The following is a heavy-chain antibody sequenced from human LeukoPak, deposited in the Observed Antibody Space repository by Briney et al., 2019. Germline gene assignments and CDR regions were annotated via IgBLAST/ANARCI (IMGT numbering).Heavy chain of an antibody. CDR1: GGSFSGYY. D-gene: IGHD6-6*01. V-gene: IGHV3-23*01. CDR2: ISSSGGTT. Sequence: ETLSLTCAVYGGSFSGYYWSWIRQPPGKGLEWVSTISSSGGTTYYADSVKGRFTISRDSSKNTLYLQMNSLRAEDTALYYCAKDGMYSSSSSYYFDYWGQGTLVTVSS. J-gene: IGHJ4*02. CDR3: AKDGMYSSSSSYYFDY.